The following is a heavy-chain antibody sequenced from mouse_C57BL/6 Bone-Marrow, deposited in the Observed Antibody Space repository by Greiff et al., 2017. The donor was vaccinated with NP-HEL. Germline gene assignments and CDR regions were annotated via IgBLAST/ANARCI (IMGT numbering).Heavy chain of an antibody. Sequence: EVKLMESGGGLVKPGGSLKLSCAASGFTFSDYGMHWVRQAPEKGLEWVAYISSGSSTIYYADTVKGRFTISRDNAKNTLFLQMTSLRSEDTAMYYFARGIIYYDSYFDYWGQGTTLTVSS. J-gene: IGHJ2*01. CDR2: ISSGSSTI. CDR3: ARGIIYYDSYFDY. D-gene: IGHD2-4*01. CDR1: GFTFSDYG. V-gene: IGHV5-17*01.